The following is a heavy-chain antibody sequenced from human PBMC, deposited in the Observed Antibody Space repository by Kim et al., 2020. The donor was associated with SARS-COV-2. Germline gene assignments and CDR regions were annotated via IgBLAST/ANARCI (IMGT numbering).Heavy chain of an antibody. Sequence: SVKVSCKASGGTFSSYAISWVRQAPGQGLEWMGGIIPIFGTANYAQKFQGRVTITADESTSTAYMELSSLRSEDTAVYYCASPAGYCSSTSCAYYFDYWGQGTLVTVSS. J-gene: IGHJ4*02. D-gene: IGHD2-2*01. CDR3: ASPAGYCSSTSCAYYFDY. CDR2: IIPIFGTA. CDR1: GGTFSSYA. V-gene: IGHV1-69*13.